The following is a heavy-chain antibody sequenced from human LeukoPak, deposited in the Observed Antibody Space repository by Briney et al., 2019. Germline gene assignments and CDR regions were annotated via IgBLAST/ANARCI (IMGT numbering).Heavy chain of an antibody. CDR3: ARDWKGDYFDY. Sequence: GGSLRLSCAASGFTFSSYGMHWVRQAPGKGPEWVAVIWYDGSNKYYADSVKGRFTISRDNSKNTLYLQMNSLRAEDTAVYYCARDWKGDYFDYWGQGTLVTVSS. CDR2: IWYDGSNK. D-gene: IGHD1-1*01. J-gene: IGHJ4*02. V-gene: IGHV3-33*01. CDR1: GFTFSSYG.